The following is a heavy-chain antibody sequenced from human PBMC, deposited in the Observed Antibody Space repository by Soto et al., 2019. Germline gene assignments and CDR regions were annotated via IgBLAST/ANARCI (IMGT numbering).Heavy chain of an antibody. Sequence: SETLSLTCTVSGGSISSSSYYWGWIRQPPGKGLEWIGSIYYSGSTYYNPSLKSRVTISVDTSKNQFSLKLSSVTAADTAVYYCARHGQQLVHHPDFDYWGQGTLVTVSS. CDR3: ARHGQQLVHHPDFDY. CDR1: GGSISSSSYY. D-gene: IGHD6-13*01. J-gene: IGHJ4*02. V-gene: IGHV4-39*01. CDR2: IYYSGST.